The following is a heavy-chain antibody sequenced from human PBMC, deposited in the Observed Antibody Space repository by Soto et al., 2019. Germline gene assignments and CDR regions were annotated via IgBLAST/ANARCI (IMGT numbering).Heavy chain of an antibody. D-gene: IGHD2-15*01. Sequence: SETLSLTCSVSGYSVSSSDYYWAWIRQPPGKGLEWIGSMFYSGLTYYNPSLKSRVTLSVDTAKNQFSVRLNSVTAADTAVYYCAPLTVSLSGPYGIHVWGQGTTVTVSS. V-gene: IGHV4-39*01. CDR1: GYSVSSSDYY. J-gene: IGHJ6*02. CDR2: MFYSGLT. CDR3: APLTVSLSGPYGIHV.